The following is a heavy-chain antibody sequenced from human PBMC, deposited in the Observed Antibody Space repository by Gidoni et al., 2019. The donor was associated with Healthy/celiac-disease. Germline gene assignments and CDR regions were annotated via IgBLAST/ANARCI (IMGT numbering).Heavy chain of an antibody. CDR3: ARDRPWYYYDSSGYQGNDAFDI. D-gene: IGHD3-22*01. V-gene: IGHV3-7*01. J-gene: IGHJ3*02. CDR1: GFTFSSYW. Sequence: EVQLVESGGGLVQPGGSLRLSCAASGFTFSSYWMSWVRQAPGKGLEWVANIKQDGSEKYYVDSVKGRFTISRDNAKNSLYLQMNSLRAEDTAVYYCARDRPWYYYDSSGYQGNDAFDIWGQGTMVTVSS. CDR2: IKQDGSEK.